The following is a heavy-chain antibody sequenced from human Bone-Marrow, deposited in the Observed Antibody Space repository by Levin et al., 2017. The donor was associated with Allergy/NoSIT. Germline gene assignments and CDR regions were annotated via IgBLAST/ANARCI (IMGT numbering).Heavy chain of an antibody. CDR3: ARDGGVTVGGDY. CDR2: IYSGGDT. D-gene: IGHD1-26*01. V-gene: IGHV3-53*01. CDR1: GFTVRNY. J-gene: IGHJ4*02. Sequence: GESLKISCAASGFTVRNYMRWFRQAPGKGLEWVSLIYSGGDTRYADSVKGRFTISRDTSKNTLSLQKNSLRTDDTAVYYCARDGGVTVGGDYWGQGTLVTVSS.